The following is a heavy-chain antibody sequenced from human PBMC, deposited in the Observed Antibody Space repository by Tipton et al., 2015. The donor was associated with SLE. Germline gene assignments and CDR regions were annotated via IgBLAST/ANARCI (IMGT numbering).Heavy chain of an antibody. CDR2: ISGSGGST. J-gene: IGHJ4*02. CDR1: GFTFSSYA. Sequence: SLRLSCAASGFTFSSYAMSWVRQAPGKGLEWVSAISGSGGSTYYADSVKGRFTISRDNSKNTLYLQMNSLRVEHTAVYYCAKVGGAVAGLDYWGQGTLVTVSS. D-gene: IGHD6-19*01. V-gene: IGHV3-23*01. CDR3: AKVGGAVAGLDY.